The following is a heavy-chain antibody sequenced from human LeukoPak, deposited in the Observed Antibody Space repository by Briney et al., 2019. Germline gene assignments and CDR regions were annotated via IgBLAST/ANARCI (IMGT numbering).Heavy chain of an antibody. CDR2: IYPGDSDT. J-gene: IGHJ5*02. CDR1: GSRFTSYW. CDR3: ARPRGCSRTSFYLGS. V-gene: IGHV5-51*01. Sequence: GASLKISFKGSGSRFTSYWIGWVRQMPGKGLEWMGIIYPGDSDTRYSPSFQGQVTISAAKSISTAYLQWSRLQTSPPATYYCARPRGCSRTSFYLGSWGQGTLVTVSS. D-gene: IGHD2-2*01.